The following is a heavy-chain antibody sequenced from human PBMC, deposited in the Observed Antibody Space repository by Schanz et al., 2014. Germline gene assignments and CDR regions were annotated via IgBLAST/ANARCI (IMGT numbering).Heavy chain of an antibody. J-gene: IGHJ4*02. D-gene: IGHD2-8*02. CDR2: FDAHDGRA. Sequence: EVQLLESGGGLVQPGGSLRLSCEASGFSFGNYGMSWVRQAPGKRLEWVSGFDAHDGRAYYADSAKGRFTISRDNSKSTLYVEMNSLRVEDTAVYYCAKTLFPGGTQTFGNWGRGTLXTVSS. V-gene: IGHV3-23*01. CDR1: GFSFGNYG. CDR3: AKTLFPGGTQTFGN.